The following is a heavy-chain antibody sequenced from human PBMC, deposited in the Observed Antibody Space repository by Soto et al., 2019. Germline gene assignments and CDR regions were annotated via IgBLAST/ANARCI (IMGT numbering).Heavy chain of an antibody. Sequence: EVQLVESGGGLVQPGGSLRLSCAASGFTFSSYDMHWVRQATGKGLEWVSAIGTAGDTYYPGSVKGRFTISRENAKNALYLQMNRLRAGDTAVYYCARGQTQYYYMDVWGKGTTVTVAS. J-gene: IGHJ6*03. CDR1: GFTFSSYD. CDR2: IGTAGDT. V-gene: IGHV3-13*01. CDR3: ARGQTQYYYMDV.